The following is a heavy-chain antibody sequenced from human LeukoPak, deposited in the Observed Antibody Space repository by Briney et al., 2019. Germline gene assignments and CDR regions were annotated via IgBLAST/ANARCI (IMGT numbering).Heavy chain of an antibody. CDR3: ARGQDYDFWSGSYYFDY. J-gene: IGHJ4*02. V-gene: IGHV4-30-4*01. D-gene: IGHD3-3*01. Sequence: SQTLSLTCTVSGGSISSGDYYWSWIRQPPGTGLEWIGYIYYSGSTYYNPSLKSRVTISVDTSKNQFSLKLSSVTAADTAVYYCARGQDYDFWSGSYYFDYWGQGTLVTVSS. CDR2: IYYSGST. CDR1: GGSISSGDYY.